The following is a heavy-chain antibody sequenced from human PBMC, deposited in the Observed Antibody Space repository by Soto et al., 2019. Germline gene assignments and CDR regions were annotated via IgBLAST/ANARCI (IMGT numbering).Heavy chain of an antibody. J-gene: IGHJ4*02. CDR1: GGSISNAAYS. D-gene: IGHD5-18*01. CDR3: ARERGGYGLFDS. CDR2: IYPSGMP. Sequence: SETLSLTCTVSGGSISNAAYSWSWIRQPPGKGLEWIGYIYPSGMPFYNPSLRSRVTISIDRSNDQFSLNLKSVTAADTAVYYCARERGGYGLFDSWGQGTLVTVPQ. V-gene: IGHV4-30-2*01.